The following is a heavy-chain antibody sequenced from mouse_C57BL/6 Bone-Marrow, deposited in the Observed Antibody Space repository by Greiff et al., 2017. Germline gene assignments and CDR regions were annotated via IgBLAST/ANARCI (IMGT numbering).Heavy chain of an antibody. V-gene: IGHV1-7*01. Sequence: VQRVESGAELAKPGASVKLSCKASGYTFTSYWMHWVKQRPGQGLEWIGYINPSSGYTKYNQKFKDKATLTADKSSSTAYMQLSSLTYEDSAVYYCARGPDYGSSYFYYFDYWGQGTTLTVSS. D-gene: IGHD1-1*01. CDR3: ARGPDYGSSYFYYFDY. CDR1: GYTFTSYW. CDR2: INPSSGYT. J-gene: IGHJ2*01.